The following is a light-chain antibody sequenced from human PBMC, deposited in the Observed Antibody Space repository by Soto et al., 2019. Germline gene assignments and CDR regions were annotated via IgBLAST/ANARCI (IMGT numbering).Light chain of an antibody. CDR1: QSVLRSSSSGNC. Sequence: DIVMTQSPDSLAVSLGESATINCKSSQSVLRSSSSGNCLAWYQQKPGQPPKLLIYWASTRESGVPGRVSGSGSGTDFTLTISSLQAEDGAVYYCQQFSTTPNTFGQGTRLEIK. J-gene: IGKJ2*01. CDR3: QQFSTTPNT. V-gene: IGKV4-1*01. CDR2: WAS.